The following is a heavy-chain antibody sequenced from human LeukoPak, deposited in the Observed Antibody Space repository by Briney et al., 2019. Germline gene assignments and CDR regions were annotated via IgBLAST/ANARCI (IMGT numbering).Heavy chain of an antibody. Sequence: GGSLRLSCAASGFTLSNYSMNWVRQAPGKGLEWVAFISSSSSYILYADSLKGRFTISRDNAKNSLYLQMNSLRADDTAVYYCARDLAYGDDGLWGQGTLVTVSS. CDR3: ARDLAYGDDGL. J-gene: IGHJ4*02. D-gene: IGHD4-17*01. V-gene: IGHV3-21*01. CDR1: GFTLSNYS. CDR2: ISSSSSYI.